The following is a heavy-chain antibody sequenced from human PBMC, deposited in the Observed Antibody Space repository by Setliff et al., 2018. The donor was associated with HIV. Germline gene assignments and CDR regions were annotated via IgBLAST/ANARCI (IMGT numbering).Heavy chain of an antibody. J-gene: IGHJ4*02. V-gene: IGHV4-34*01. CDR1: GGPFSGFY. D-gene: IGHD5-12*01. Sequence: SETLSLTCAVYGGPFSGFYYSWIRQAPGKGLEWIGEINHSGDTNYNPSLKSRVTISVDTSKNQFSLNLNSVTAADTAVYYCARLGAEDFSDYDWVDYWGQGTLVTVSS. CDR2: INHSGDT. CDR3: ARLGAEDFSDYDWVDY.